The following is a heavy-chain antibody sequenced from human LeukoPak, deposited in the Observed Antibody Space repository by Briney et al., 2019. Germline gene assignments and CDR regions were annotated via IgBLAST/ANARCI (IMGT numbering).Heavy chain of an antibody. CDR2: IIPIFGTA. J-gene: IGHJ4*02. Sequence: GASVKVSCKASGGTFSSYAISWVRQAPGQGLEWMGGIIPIFGTANYAQKLQGRVTMTTDTSTSTAYMELRGLRSDDTAVYYCARVKKGYSYGTAFDYWGQGTLVTVSS. CDR1: GGTFSSYA. V-gene: IGHV1-69*05. D-gene: IGHD5-18*01. CDR3: ARVKKGYSYGTAFDY.